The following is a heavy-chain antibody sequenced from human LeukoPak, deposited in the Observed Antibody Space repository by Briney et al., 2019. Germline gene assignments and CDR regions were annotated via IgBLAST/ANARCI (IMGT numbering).Heavy chain of an antibody. CDR1: GGSISSSSYY. CDR2: IYYSGST. V-gene: IGHV4-39*07. CDR3: AEGVAARRNAFDI. D-gene: IGHD6-6*01. J-gene: IGHJ3*02. Sequence: PSETLSLTCTVSGGSISSSSYYWGWIRQPPGKGLEWIGSIYYSGSTYYNPSLKSRVTISVDTSKNQFSLKLSSVTAADTAVYYCAEGVAARRNAFDIWGQGTMVTVSS.